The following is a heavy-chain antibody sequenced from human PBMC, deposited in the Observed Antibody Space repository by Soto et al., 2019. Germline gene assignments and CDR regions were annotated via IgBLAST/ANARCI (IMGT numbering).Heavy chain of an antibody. CDR1: GYTFTSYA. CDR3: ARDVRGGNFDY. J-gene: IGHJ4*02. Sequence: ASVKVSCKASGYTFTSYAMHWVRQAPGQRLEWMGWINADNGNTKYSQKFQGRVTITTDTSTSTAYMELRSLRSDDTAVYYCARDVRGGNFDYWGQGTLVTVSS. V-gene: IGHV1-3*01. D-gene: IGHD1-26*01. CDR2: INADNGNT.